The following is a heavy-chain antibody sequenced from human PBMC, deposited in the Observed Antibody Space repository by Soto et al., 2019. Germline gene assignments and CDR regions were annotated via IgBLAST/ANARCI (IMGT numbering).Heavy chain of an antibody. CDR3: ARDFGSLGATIDY. CDR2: ISYDGSNK. J-gene: IGHJ4*02. V-gene: IGHV3-30-3*01. Sequence: TGGSLRLSCAASGFTFSSYAMHWVRQAPGKGLEWVAVISYDGSNKYYADSVKGRFTISRDNSKNTLYLQMNSLRAEDTAVYYCARDFGSLGATIDYWGQGTLVTVSS. D-gene: IGHD1-26*01. CDR1: GFTFSSYA.